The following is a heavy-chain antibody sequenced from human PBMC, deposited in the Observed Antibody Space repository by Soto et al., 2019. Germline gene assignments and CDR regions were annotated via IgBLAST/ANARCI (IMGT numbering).Heavy chain of an antibody. J-gene: IGHJ4*02. CDR3: ARQPLGSRHFDWP. V-gene: IGHV4-34*01. Sequence: SETLSLTCAVYGGSFSGHYWSWIRQYPGKGLEWIAEINHRGSTNYNPSLKSRVTMSVDTSKNQFSLKLSSVTAADTAVYYCARQPLGSRHFDWPWGQGTLVTVSS. CDR1: GGSFSGHY. CDR2: INHRGST. D-gene: IGHD3-9*01.